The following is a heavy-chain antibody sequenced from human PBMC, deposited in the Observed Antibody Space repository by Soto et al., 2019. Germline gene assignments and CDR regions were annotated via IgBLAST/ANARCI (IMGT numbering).Heavy chain of an antibody. CDR3: ARHVSECKQLGGWLEH. V-gene: IGHV5-51*01. D-gene: IGHD6-13*01. CDR2: IYPGDSDT. J-gene: IGHJ5*02. Sequence: GEALKISCKGSGYNFTSYWINWVRQMPGKGLEWMGIIYPGDSDTIYSPSFQGQVTISADNVIITAYLQCSSLKASDPAMEYCARHVSECKQLGGWLEHWGQGTLVTVSS. CDR1: GYNFTSYW.